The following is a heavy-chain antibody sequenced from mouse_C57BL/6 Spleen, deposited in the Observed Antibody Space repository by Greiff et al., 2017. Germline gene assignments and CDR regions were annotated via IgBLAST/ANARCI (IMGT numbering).Heavy chain of an antibody. CDR2: IYPSDSET. V-gene: IGHV1-61*01. Sequence: VQLQQPGAELVRPGSSVKLSCTASGYTFTSYWMDWVKQRPGQGLEWIGNIYPSDSETHYNQKFKDKATLTVDKSSSTAYMQLSSLTSEDSAVYYCARWRGSSYGYFDVWGTGTTVTVSS. CDR3: ARWRGSSYGYFDV. D-gene: IGHD1-1*01. CDR1: GYTFTSYW. J-gene: IGHJ1*03.